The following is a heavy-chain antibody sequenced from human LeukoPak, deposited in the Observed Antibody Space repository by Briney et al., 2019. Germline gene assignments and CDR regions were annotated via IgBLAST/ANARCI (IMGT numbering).Heavy chain of an antibody. V-gene: IGHV1-69*04. Sequence: SVKVSCKASGGTFSSYAISWVRQAPGQGLEWMGRIIPILGIANYAQKFQGRVTITADKSTSTAYMELSSLRSEDTAVYYCARDEGSGWSEYYFDYWGQGTLVTVSS. D-gene: IGHD6-19*01. CDR3: ARDEGSGWSEYYFDY. CDR2: IIPILGIA. J-gene: IGHJ4*02. CDR1: GGTFSSYA.